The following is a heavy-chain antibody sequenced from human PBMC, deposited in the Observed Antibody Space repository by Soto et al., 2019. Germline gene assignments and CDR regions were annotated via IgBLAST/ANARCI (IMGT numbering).Heavy chain of an antibody. CDR3: ARWPQPRYTADPYAVDV. CDR2: IVPSLDTT. V-gene: IGHV1-69*11. CDR1: GGTFSSSG. Sequence: SVKVSCKASGGTFSSSGFSWVRQAPGQGLEWMGMIVPSLDTTNYAQKFQARVTITADEVTSTAYMELRSLRSGDTAVYYCARWPQPRYTADPYAVDVWGQGTRVTVSS. D-gene: IGHD3-16*02. J-gene: IGHJ6*02.